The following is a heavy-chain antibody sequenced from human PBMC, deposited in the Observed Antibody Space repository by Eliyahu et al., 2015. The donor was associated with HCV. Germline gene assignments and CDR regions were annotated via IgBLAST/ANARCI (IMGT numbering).Heavy chain of an antibody. Sequence: EVQLVQSGAEVKKPGESLRISCKGSGYSFTSYWISWVRQMPGKGLELVGGIGPSDSYTNYSPSFQGHVTISADKSISTAYLQWSSLKASDTAMYYCARHLYDSSGYYPVDFDYWGQGTLVTVSS. CDR1: GYSFTSYW. V-gene: IGHV5-10-1*03. CDR2: IGPSDSYT. J-gene: IGHJ4*02. D-gene: IGHD3-22*01. CDR3: ARHLYDSSGYYPVDFDY.